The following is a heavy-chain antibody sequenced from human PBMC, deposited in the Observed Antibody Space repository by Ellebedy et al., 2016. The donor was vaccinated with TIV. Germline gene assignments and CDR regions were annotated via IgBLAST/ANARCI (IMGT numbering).Heavy chain of an antibody. V-gene: IGHV4-39*07. Sequence: SETLSLTXTVSGGSISSSSYYWGWIRQPPGKGLEWIGSIYYSGSTYYNPSLKSRVTISVDTSKNQFSLKLSSVTAADTAVYYCAREAAAGRGDYWGQGTLVTVSS. CDR1: GGSISSSSYY. CDR2: IYYSGST. CDR3: AREAAAGRGDY. J-gene: IGHJ4*02. D-gene: IGHD6-13*01.